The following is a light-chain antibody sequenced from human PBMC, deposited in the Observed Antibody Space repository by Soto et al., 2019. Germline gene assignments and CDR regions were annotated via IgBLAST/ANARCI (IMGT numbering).Light chain of an antibody. CDR3: QQYGDSPRT. CDR1: QSVSNRY. CDR2: CAS. J-gene: IGKJ2*01. Sequence: EIVLTQSPGTLSLSPGERATLSCRASQSVSNRYLAWYRQRPGQAPRLLIYCASSRATGIPDRFSGSGSGTDFTLTISRLEPEDFAVYYCQQYGDSPRTFGQGTKLEIK. V-gene: IGKV3-20*01.